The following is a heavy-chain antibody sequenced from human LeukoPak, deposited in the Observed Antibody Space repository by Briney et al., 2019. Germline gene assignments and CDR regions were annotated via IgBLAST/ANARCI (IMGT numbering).Heavy chain of an antibody. CDR1: GGSFSGYY. Sequence: SETLSLTCAVSGGSFSGYYWSWIRQPPGKELEWIGEINHSGSTNYNPSLKSRVTISVDTSKNQFSLKLSSVTAADTAVYYCARGWSAGSRDYWGQGTLVTVSS. CDR2: INHSGST. CDR3: ARGWSAGSRDY. J-gene: IGHJ4*02. V-gene: IGHV4-34*01.